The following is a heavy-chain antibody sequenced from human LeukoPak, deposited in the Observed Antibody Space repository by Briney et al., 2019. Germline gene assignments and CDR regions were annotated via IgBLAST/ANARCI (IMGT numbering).Heavy chain of an antibody. CDR3: ARVKGAAAGTGTLDY. D-gene: IGHD6-13*01. J-gene: IGHJ4*02. CDR1: GFTFSSYS. Sequence: TGGSLRLSCAASGFTFSSYSMNWVRQAPGKGLEWLSYISSSSSTIYYADSVKGRFTISRDNAKNSLYLQMNSLRAEDTAVYYCARVKGAAAGTGTLDYWGQGTLVTVSS. CDR2: ISSSSSTI. V-gene: IGHV3-48*01.